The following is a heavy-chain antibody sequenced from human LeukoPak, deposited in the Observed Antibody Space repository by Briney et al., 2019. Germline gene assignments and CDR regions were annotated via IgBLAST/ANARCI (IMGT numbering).Heavy chain of an antibody. J-gene: IGHJ6*03. V-gene: IGHV3-30*03. CDR3: ARRDYYYYMDV. CDR1: GFAFNYAW. Sequence: PGGSLRLSCAASGFAFNYAWVSWVRQAPGKGLEWVALISYDGTNKHYADSVKGRFTISRDNSKNTLDLQMNSLRAGDTAVYYCARRDYYYYMDVWGQGTTVTVSS. CDR2: ISYDGTNK.